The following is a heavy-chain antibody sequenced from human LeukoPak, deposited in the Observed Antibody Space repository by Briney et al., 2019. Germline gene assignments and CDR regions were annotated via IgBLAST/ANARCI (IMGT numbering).Heavy chain of an antibody. J-gene: IGHJ4*02. V-gene: IGHV4-30-2*01. D-gene: IGHD6-13*01. CDR1: GGSISSGGYS. CDR3: ASSTPYSSSWYVGY. CDR2: IYHSGST. Sequence: SETLSLTCAVSGGSISSGGYSWSWIRQPPGKGLEWIGYIYHSGSTYYNPSLKSRVTISVDTSKNQFSLKLSSVTAADTAVYYCASSTPYSSSWYVGYWGQGTLVTVSS.